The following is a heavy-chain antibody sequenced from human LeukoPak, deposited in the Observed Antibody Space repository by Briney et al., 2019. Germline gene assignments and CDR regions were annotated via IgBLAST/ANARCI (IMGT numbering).Heavy chain of an antibody. V-gene: IGHV3-23*01. D-gene: IGHD6-19*01. CDR1: GFTFSSYA. J-gene: IGHJ4*02. CDR3: AKGYSSGWYLGGDY. CDR2: ISGSGGST. Sequence: GGSLRLSCAASGFTFSSYAMSWVRQAPGKGLEWVSAISGSGGSTYYADSVKGRFTISRDNSKNTLYLQMNSLRAEDTAVYYCAKGYSSGWYLGGDYWGQGTLVTISS.